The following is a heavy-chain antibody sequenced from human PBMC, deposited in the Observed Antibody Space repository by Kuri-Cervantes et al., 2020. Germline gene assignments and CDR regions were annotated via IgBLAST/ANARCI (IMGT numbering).Heavy chain of an antibody. V-gene: IGHV1-69*05. Sequence: SVKVSCKASGGTFSSYAISWVRQAPGQGLEWMGGIIPIFGTANYAQKFQGRVTITTDESTSTAYMELRSLRSDDTAVYYCARFRHTAMPPFIDYWGQGTLVTVSS. CDR3: ARFRHTAMPPFIDY. D-gene: IGHD5-18*01. J-gene: IGHJ4*02. CDR2: IIPIFGTA. CDR1: GGTFSSYA.